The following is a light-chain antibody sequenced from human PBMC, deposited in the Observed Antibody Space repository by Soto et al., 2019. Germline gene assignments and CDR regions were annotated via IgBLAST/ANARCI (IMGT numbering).Light chain of an antibody. Sequence: EIVLTQSPATLSLSPGERATLSCRASQSVSSYLAWYQQKPGQAPRLLIYDASNRATGIPARLSGSGSGTGFTLTISRLEPEDFAVYYCQQRSNWPPTFGGGTKVEIK. CDR2: DAS. CDR3: QQRSNWPPT. CDR1: QSVSSY. J-gene: IGKJ4*01. V-gene: IGKV3-11*01.